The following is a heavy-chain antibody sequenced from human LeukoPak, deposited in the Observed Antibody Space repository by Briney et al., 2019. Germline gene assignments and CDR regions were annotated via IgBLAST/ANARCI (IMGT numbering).Heavy chain of an antibody. J-gene: IGHJ4*01. Sequence: SETLSLTCTVSGGSINSYYWSWIRQPPGKGLEWIGYVSDAGSTNYNPSLKSRVTISVDTSKNQFYLKLTSVTAADTAVYYCARTTTTFDDWGHGTLVTVSS. CDR2: VSDAGST. CDR3: ARTTTTFDD. V-gene: IGHV4-59*01. CDR1: GGSINSYY. D-gene: IGHD4-11*01.